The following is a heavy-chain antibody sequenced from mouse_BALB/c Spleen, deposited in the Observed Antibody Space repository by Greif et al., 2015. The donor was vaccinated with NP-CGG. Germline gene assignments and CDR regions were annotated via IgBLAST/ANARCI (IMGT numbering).Heavy chain of an antibody. CDR3: ARCPFDY. Sequence: QVQLQQSGAELARPGASVKLSCKASGYTFTDYYINWVKQRTGQGLEWIGEIYPGSGNTYYNEKFKGKATLTADKSSSTAYMQLSILTSEDSAVYFCARCPFDYWGQGTTLTVSS. V-gene: IGHV1-77*01. J-gene: IGHJ2*01. CDR2: IYPGSGNT. CDR1: GYTFTDYY.